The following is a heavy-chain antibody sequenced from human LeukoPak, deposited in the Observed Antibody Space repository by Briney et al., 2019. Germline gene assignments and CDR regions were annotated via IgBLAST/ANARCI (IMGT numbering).Heavy chain of an antibody. Sequence: GESLKISCKGSGYSFTTYWIGWVRQMPGKGLEWMGIIYPSDSDTRYSPSFQGQATISADKSMGTAYLQWSSLKASDTAMYYCVRLANFWSGFADWGQGTLLTVSS. J-gene: IGHJ4*02. V-gene: IGHV5-51*01. CDR1: GYSFTTYW. CDR3: VRLANFWSGFAD. CDR2: IYPSDSDT. D-gene: IGHD3-3*01.